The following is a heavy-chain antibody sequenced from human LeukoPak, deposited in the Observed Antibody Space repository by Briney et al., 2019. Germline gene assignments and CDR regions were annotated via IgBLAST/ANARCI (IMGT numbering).Heavy chain of an antibody. CDR3: ARDLLHAYYYDSSGPTNDAFDI. CDR2: IWYDGSNK. D-gene: IGHD3-22*01. V-gene: IGHV3-33*08. CDR1: GFIFSSHW. Sequence: GGSLRLSCTSSGFIFSSHWMNWVRQAPGKGLEWVAVIWYDGSNKYYADSVKGRFTISRDNSKNTLYLQMNSLRAEDTAVYYCARDLLHAYYYDSSGPTNDAFDIWGQGTMVTVSS. J-gene: IGHJ3*02.